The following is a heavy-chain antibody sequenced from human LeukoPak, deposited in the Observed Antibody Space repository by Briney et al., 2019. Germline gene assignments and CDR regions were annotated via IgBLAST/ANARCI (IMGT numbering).Heavy chain of an antibody. CDR3: VRGVGGSTSLDY. Sequence: SGGSLRLSCAASGFTFSSYAMHWVRQAPGKGLEWVAFISYNGSNKYYADSVKGRFTISKDNAKNTVYLQMNSLRVEDTAVYHCVRGVGGSTSLDYWGQGALVTVSS. J-gene: IGHJ4*02. CDR1: GFTFSSYA. D-gene: IGHD3-16*01. CDR2: ISYNGSNK. V-gene: IGHV3-30*03.